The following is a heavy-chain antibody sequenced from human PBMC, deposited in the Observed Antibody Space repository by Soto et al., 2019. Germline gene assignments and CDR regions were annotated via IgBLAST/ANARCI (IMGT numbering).Heavy chain of an antibody. Sequence: GPSVKVSCKASGYTFTSYGISWVRQAPGQGLEWMGWISAYNGNTNYAQKLQGRVTMTTDTSTSTAYMELRSLRSDDTAVYYCARAIAVAGTPLFDYWGQGTLVTVSS. CDR3: ARAIAVAGTPLFDY. D-gene: IGHD6-19*01. J-gene: IGHJ4*02. V-gene: IGHV1-18*01. CDR1: GYTFTSYG. CDR2: ISAYNGNT.